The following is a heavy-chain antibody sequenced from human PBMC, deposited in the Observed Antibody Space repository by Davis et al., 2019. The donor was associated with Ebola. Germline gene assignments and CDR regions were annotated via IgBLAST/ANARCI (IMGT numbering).Heavy chain of an antibody. D-gene: IGHD6-19*01. CDR3: AKGDNSGWYGFDY. CDR1: GFTFSTYG. V-gene: IGHV3-30*02. J-gene: IGHJ4*02. Sequence: GESLKISCAASGFTFSTYGMFWVHQAPGKGLEWVAFIRFDGSDKYYADSVKGRFTISRENSKDTLDLQMNSLRAEDTAVYYCAKGDNSGWYGFDYWGQGTLVTVSS. CDR2: IRFDGSDK.